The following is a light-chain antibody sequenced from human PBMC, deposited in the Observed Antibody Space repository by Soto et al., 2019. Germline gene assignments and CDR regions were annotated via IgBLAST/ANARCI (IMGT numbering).Light chain of an antibody. CDR2: KAS. CDR3: QQYNRYSRT. CDR1: QSISTW. Sequence: DIQMTQSPSTLSASVGDRVTITCRANQSISTWLAWYQQEPGKAPKLLIYKASHLDSGVPSRFSGGGSGTDFTLTISSLQPDDFATYYCQQYNRYSRTFGQGTKVEIK. V-gene: IGKV1-5*03. J-gene: IGKJ1*01.